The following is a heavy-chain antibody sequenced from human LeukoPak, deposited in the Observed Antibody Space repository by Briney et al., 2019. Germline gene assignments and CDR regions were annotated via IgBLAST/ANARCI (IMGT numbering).Heavy chain of an antibody. Sequence: ASVKVSCTASGYTFTSYGISWVRQAPGQGLEWMGWVSAYNGNTNYAQKFQGRVTMTTDTPTSTVYMELRSLRSDDTAVYYCGRHDGGSGWPWLGIDYWGQGTLVTVSS. CDR2: VSAYNGNT. V-gene: IGHV1-18*01. J-gene: IGHJ4*02. CDR1: GYTFTSYG. D-gene: IGHD6-25*01. CDR3: GRHDGGSGWPWLGIDY.